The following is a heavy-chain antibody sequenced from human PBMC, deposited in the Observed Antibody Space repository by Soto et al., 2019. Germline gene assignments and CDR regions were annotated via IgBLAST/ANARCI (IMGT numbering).Heavy chain of an antibody. V-gene: IGHV1-69*01. Sequence: QVQLVQSGAEVKKPGSSVKVSCKTSGVSFNNNGIGWVRQAPGHGLEWMGGVSPPFRTSNYARKFQGRISITADASTGTVSMELRSLTSEDTAQYYCARVVYYGSGSYSPYGMDVWGQGTTVTVSS. CDR1: GVSFNNNG. CDR3: ARVVYYGSGSYSPYGMDV. D-gene: IGHD3-10*01. J-gene: IGHJ6*02. CDR2: VSPPFRTS.